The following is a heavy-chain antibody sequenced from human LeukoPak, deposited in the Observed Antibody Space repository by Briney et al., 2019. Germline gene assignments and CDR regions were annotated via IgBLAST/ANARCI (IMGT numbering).Heavy chain of an antibody. V-gene: IGHV3-74*01. J-gene: IGHJ4*02. Sequence: GGSLRLSCAASGFTFSSYWMHWVRQAPGKGLVWVSRINSDGSSTSYADSVKGRFTISRDNSKNTLYLQMNGRRAEDTAVYYCAKGKATVDYWGQGTLVTVSS. D-gene: IGHD4-11*01. CDR1: GFTFSSYW. CDR2: INSDGSST. CDR3: AKGKATVDY.